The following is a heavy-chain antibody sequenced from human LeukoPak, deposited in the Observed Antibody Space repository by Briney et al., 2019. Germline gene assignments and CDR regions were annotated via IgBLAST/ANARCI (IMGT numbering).Heavy chain of an antibody. CDR2: IYPGDSDT. V-gene: IGHV5-51*01. CDR3: ATLLTGYIYGPFDY. D-gene: IGHD3-9*01. CDR1: GYSFPSYW. Sequence: GESLKISCKGSGYSFPSYWIGWVRQMPGKGVAWMGIIYPGDSDTRYSPSFQGQVTISADKSINTAYLQWSSLKASDTAMYYCATLLTGYIYGPFDYWGQGTLVTVSS. J-gene: IGHJ4*02.